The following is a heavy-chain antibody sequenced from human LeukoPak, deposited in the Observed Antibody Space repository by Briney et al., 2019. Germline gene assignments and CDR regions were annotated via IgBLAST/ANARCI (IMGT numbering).Heavy chain of an antibody. J-gene: IGHJ4*02. CDR3: AKDAVAGFYYFDY. CDR2: ISYDGSNK. V-gene: IGHV3-30*18. CDR1: GFTFSSYG. D-gene: IGHD6-19*01. Sequence: GRSLRLSCAASGFTFSSYGMHWVRQAPGKGLEGVAVISYDGSNKYYADSVKGRFTISRDNSKNTLYLQMNSLRAEDTAVYYCAKDAVAGFYYFDYWGQGTLVTASS.